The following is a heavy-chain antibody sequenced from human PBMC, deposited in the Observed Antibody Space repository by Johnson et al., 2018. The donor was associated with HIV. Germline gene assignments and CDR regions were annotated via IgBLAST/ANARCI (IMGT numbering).Heavy chain of an antibody. CDR2: ISSSTNTI. CDR1: GFTFSDYY. CDR3: ARANSRGAEYSNLGAFDI. Sequence: QVQLVESGGGLVKPGGSLRLSCAASGFTFSDYYMSWIRQAPGKGLEWVSYISSSTNTIYYADSVKGRFTISRDNAKNSLSLQMNSLRAGDTAVYYCARANSRGAEYSNLGAFDIWGQGTMVTVSS. V-gene: IGHV3-11*04. J-gene: IGHJ3*02. D-gene: IGHD6-6*01.